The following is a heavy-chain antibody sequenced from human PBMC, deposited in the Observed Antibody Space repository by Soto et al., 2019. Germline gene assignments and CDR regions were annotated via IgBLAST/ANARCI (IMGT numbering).Heavy chain of an antibody. CDR2: INAGNGNT. D-gene: IGHD3-10*01. Sequence: ASVKVSCKASGYTFTSYAMHWVRQAPGQRLEWMGWINAGNGNTKYSQKFKGRVTITRDTSASTAYMELSSLRSEDTAVYYCASSFRYYGSGSYYRVTYYYYGMDVWGQGTTVTVSS. CDR3: ASSFRYYGSGSYYRVTYYYYGMDV. V-gene: IGHV1-3*01. J-gene: IGHJ6*02. CDR1: GYTFTSYA.